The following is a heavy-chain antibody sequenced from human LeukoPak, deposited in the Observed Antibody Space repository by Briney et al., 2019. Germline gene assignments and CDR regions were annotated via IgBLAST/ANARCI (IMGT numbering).Heavy chain of an antibody. CDR3: ARQRGLEQGGRYFDY. V-gene: IGHV4-59*08. Sequence: SETLSLTCTVSGGSISSYYWSWIRQPPGKGLEWIGYIYYSGSTNYNPSLKSRVTISVDTSENQFSLKLSSVTAADTAVYYCARQRGLEQGGRYFDYWGQGTLVTVSS. CDR2: IYYSGST. D-gene: IGHD1/OR15-1a*01. CDR1: GGSISSYY. J-gene: IGHJ4*02.